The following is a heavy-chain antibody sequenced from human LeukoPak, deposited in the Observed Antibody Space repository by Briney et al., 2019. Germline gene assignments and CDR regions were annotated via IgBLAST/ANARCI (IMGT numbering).Heavy chain of an antibody. V-gene: IGHV3-74*01. CDR2: INGDGSST. CDR3: ARSQGPYDY. Sequence: SGGSLRLSCAASGFTFSSYWMHWVRQAPGKGLVWVPRINGDGSSTNYADSVKGRFTISRDNAKNTLYLQLNSLRAEDTAIYYCARSQGPYDYWGQGTLVTVSS. CDR1: GFTFSSYW. J-gene: IGHJ4*02.